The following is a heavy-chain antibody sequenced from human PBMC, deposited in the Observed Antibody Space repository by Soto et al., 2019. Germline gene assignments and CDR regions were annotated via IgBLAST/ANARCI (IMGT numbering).Heavy chain of an antibody. CDR3: ARDGRGGSGYYYFDY. CDR1: GGTFSSYA. D-gene: IGHD3-22*01. CDR2: IIPIFGTA. J-gene: IGHJ4*02. V-gene: IGHV1-69*12. Sequence: QVQLVQSVAEVKKPGSSVKVSCKASGGTFSSYAISWVRQAPGQGLEWMGGIIPIFGTANYAQKFQGRVTITADESTSTAYMELSSLRSEDTAVYYCARDGRGGSGYYYFDYWGQGTLVTVSS.